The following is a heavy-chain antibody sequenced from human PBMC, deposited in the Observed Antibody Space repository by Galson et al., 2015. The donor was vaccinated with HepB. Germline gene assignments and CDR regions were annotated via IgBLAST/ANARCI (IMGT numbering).Heavy chain of an antibody. Sequence: EALSLTCTVSGGSTRNSNYYWGWIRQPPGKGLEWIGVLYYSGSTFYNPSLRSRVTISADKSRNQFSLKLNSVTAADTAVYYCATKISGGGGFDKQQLVLAPGRPFDYWGQGTLVTVFS. CDR3: ATKISGGGGFDKQQLVLAPGRPFDY. V-gene: IGHV4-39*07. CDR2: LYYSGST. CDR1: GGSTRNSNYY. J-gene: IGHJ4*02. D-gene: IGHD6-13*01.